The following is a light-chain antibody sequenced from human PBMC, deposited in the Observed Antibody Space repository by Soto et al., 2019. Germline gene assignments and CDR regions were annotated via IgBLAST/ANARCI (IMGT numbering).Light chain of an antibody. V-gene: IGKV3-11*01. J-gene: IGKJ1*01. CDR3: QQRSNWPPT. CDR1: QSVSSY. Sequence: EIVLTQSPGPLSLSPGERATLSCMASQSVSSYLAWYQQKPGQAPRLLIYDASNRATGIPARFSGSWSGTDCTLTISSLEPEDVAVYYCQQRSNWPPTFGQGTKVDIK. CDR2: DAS.